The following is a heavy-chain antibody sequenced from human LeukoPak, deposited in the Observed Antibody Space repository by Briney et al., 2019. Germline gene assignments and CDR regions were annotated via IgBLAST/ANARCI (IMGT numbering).Heavy chain of an antibody. V-gene: IGHV3-30*18. CDR3: AKGRSGYYPNDAFDI. D-gene: IGHD3-3*01. J-gene: IGHJ3*02. CDR2: ISYDGSNK. Sequence: GGSLRLSCAASGFTFSSYGMHWVRQAPGKGLEWVAVISYDGSNKYYADSVKGRFTISRDNSKNTLYLQMNSLRAEDTAVYYCAKGRSGYYPNDAFDIWGQGTMVTVSS. CDR1: GFTFSSYG.